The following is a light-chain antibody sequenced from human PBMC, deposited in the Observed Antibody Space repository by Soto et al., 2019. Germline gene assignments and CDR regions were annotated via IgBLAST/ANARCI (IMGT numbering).Light chain of an antibody. CDR3: AAWDDSLNRV. V-gene: IGLV1-44*01. J-gene: IGLJ3*02. CDR1: SSNIGSNT. CDR2: SNN. Sequence: QSVLTQPPSASGTPGQRVTISCSGSSSNIGSNTVNWYQQLPGTAPKLLIYSNNQRPSGVPDRFSGSKSGTSASLAISGLQSEDEADYYCAAWDDSLNRVFGGGTKLTVL.